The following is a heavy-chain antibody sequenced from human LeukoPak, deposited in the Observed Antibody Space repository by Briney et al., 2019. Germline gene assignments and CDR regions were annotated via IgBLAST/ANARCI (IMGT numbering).Heavy chain of an antibody. CDR2: INPSGGST. CDR1: GYTFTNYC. Sequence: ASVKVSCKATGYTFTNYCMHWVRQAPGQGLEWMGIINPSGGSTSYAQKFQGRVIMTRDTSTSTVYMELSSLRSDDTAVYYCARGGKYGCSGGSCYADSWGQGTLVTVSS. V-gene: IGHV1-46*01. CDR3: ARGGKYGCSGGSCYADS. J-gene: IGHJ5*01. D-gene: IGHD2-15*01.